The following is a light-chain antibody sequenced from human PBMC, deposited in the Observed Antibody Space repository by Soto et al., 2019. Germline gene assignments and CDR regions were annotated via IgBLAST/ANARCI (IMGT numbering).Light chain of an antibody. Sequence: QSGLTQPPSVSGSPGQSITISCTGTSSDVGNYKYVSWYQQHPGKAPKLMIYEVSNRPSGVSNRFSGSKSGNTASLTISGLQAEDETDYYCFSYTSSGTYVFGTGTKVTVL. CDR1: SSDVGNYKY. V-gene: IGLV2-14*01. J-gene: IGLJ1*01. CDR2: EVS. CDR3: FSYTSSGTYV.